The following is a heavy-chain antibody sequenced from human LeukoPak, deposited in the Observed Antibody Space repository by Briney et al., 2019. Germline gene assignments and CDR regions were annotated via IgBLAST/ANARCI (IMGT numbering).Heavy chain of an antibody. Sequence: PSETLSLTCTVSGVSISSSTYYWGWIRQPPGKGLEWIGSISYGGSTHYNPSLKSRVTISADMPKNQFSLKLSSVTAADTAVYYCARPIFGVVIGYYMDVWGKGTTVTVSS. CDR3: ARPIFGVVIGYYMDV. CDR1: GVSISSSTYY. CDR2: ISYGGST. D-gene: IGHD3-3*01. V-gene: IGHV4-39*01. J-gene: IGHJ6*03.